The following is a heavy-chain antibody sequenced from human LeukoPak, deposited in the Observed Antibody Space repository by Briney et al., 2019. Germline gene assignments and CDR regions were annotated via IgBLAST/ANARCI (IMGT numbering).Heavy chain of an antibody. V-gene: IGHV1-69-2*01. CDR1: GYSFTEYY. Sequence: GASVKVSCKASGYSFTEYYIQWMQQAPGKGPEWMRRIDPDDDETIYAGKFQGRVTMTTDTSTVTAYMELSSLRSDDTAVYYCARSPEAQAHFDTWGQGTLVTVSS. CDR3: ARSPEAQAHFDT. J-gene: IGHJ5*02. CDR2: IDPDDDET.